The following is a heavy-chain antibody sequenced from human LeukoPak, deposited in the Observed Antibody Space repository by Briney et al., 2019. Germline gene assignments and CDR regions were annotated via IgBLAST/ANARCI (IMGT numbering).Heavy chain of an antibody. CDR2: IYSGGST. J-gene: IGHJ2*01. Sequence: GGSLRLSCAASGFTVRTNYMTWVRQAPGKGLEWVSVIYSGGSTYYADSVKGRFTISRDNSKNTLYLQMINLRAEDTAVYYCARGGYCSGGSCYSLYFDLWGRGTLVTVSS. D-gene: IGHD2-15*01. V-gene: IGHV3-53*01. CDR3: ARGGYCSGGSCYSLYFDL. CDR1: GFTVRTNY.